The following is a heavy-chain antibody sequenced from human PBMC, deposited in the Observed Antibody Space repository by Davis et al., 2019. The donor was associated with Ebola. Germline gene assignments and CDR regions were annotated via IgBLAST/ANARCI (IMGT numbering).Heavy chain of an antibody. J-gene: IGHJ5*02. Sequence: PGGSLRLSCAASGFIFSSYAMSWVRQAPGKGLEWVSSISVRSITYHADSVKGRFTVSRDNSKNTLYLQMNSLRAEDTAVYYCAKVHPPTTVTTGRLDPWGQGTLVTVSS. CDR1: GFIFSSYA. CDR3: AKVHPPTTVTTGRLDP. CDR2: ISVRSIT. D-gene: IGHD4-17*01. V-gene: IGHV3-23*01.